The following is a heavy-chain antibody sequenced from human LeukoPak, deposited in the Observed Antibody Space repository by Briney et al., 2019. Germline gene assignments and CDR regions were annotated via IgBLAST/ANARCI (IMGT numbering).Heavy chain of an antibody. CDR2: IFFTGTT. J-gene: IGHJ5*02. D-gene: IGHD1-26*01. V-gene: IGHV4-4*02. CDR1: GASISSNNW. Sequence: SETLSLTCAVSGASISSNNWWSWVRQPPGKGLERIGEIFFTGTTTYNPSLKSRVSMSLDRSKNQFSLKLSSVTAADTAVYYCARGLRGSYKGNWFDPWGQGTLVTVSS. CDR3: ARGLRGSYKGNWFDP.